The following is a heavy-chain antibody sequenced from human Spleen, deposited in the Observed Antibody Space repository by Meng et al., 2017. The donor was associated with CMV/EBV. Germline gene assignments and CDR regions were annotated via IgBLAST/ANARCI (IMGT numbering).Heavy chain of an antibody. J-gene: IGHJ4*02. CDR1: GGSFSGYY. CDR3: ATGTTGFISY. CDR2: INHSGST. Sequence: VQLQEWGAGLWKPSETPSLTCAVYGGSFSGYYWSWIRQPPGKGLEWIGEINHSGSTNYNPSLKSRVTISVDTSKNQFSLKLSSVTAADTAVYYCATGTTGFISYWGQGTLVTVSS. D-gene: IGHD4-17*01. V-gene: IGHV4-34*01.